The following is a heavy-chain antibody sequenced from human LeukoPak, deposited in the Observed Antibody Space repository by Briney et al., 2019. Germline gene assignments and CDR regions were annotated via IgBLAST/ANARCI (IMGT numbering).Heavy chain of an antibody. V-gene: IGHV1-2*02. D-gene: IGHD4-17*01. CDR1: GYTFTDYY. J-gene: IGHJ4*02. CDR2: INPNSGGT. Sequence: GASVKVSCKASGYTFTDYYIHWVRQAPGQGLEWMGWINPNSGGTNSAQKFQGRVTMTRDTSISTAYMVLSRLTSDDTAVYYCARASTVTTKLGFHYWGQGTLVTVSS. CDR3: ARASTVTTKLGFHY.